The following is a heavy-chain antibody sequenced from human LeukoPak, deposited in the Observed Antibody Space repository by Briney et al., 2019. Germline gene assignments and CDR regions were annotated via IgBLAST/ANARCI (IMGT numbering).Heavy chain of an antibody. Sequence: GGSLRLSCATSGFNFSYYGMHWVRQAPGKGLEWVAFLRYDGNNNYADSVKGRFTISRDNSKNTLSLQMNRLRGEDTALYYCAKDSSKWSLDSWGQGTLVTVSS. D-gene: IGHD6-13*01. V-gene: IGHV3-30*02. CDR2: LRYDGNN. J-gene: IGHJ4*02. CDR1: GFNFSYYG. CDR3: AKDSSKWSLDS.